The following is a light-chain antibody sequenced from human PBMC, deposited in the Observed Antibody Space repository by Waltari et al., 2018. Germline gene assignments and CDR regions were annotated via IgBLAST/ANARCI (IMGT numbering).Light chain of an antibody. CDR3: QQYNNFWT. J-gene: IGKJ1*01. Sequence: EIVMTQSPATLSVSPGERATFSCRASQSVNSNLAWFQQKPGQAPRLLIYGASTRATGIPARFSGSGSGTEFTLTISGLQSEDFAVYYCQQYNNFWTFGQGTKVEIK. CDR2: GAS. CDR1: QSVNSN. V-gene: IGKV3-15*01.